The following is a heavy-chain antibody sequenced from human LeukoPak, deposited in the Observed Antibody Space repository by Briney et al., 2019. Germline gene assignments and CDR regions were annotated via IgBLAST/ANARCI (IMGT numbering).Heavy chain of an antibody. V-gene: IGHV3-30*02. CDR2: IRSDGSTD. Sequence: GGTLRLSCAASGFTFSSYGMSWVRQAPGKGLAWVAFIRSDGSTDYYADSVKGRFTISRDNSKDTLYLQMNSLRGEDTAVYYCAKDLIGTWAPDYWGQGTLVTVSS. CDR1: GFTFSSYG. D-gene: IGHD1-1*01. CDR3: AKDLIGTWAPDY. J-gene: IGHJ4*02.